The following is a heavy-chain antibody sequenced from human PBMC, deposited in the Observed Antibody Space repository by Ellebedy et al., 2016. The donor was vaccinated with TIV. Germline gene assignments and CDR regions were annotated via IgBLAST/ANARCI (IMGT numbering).Heavy chain of an antibody. D-gene: IGHD4-17*01. CDR3: SRNYGDYYYYGMDV. CDR1: GFTFSGSA. V-gene: IGHV3-73*01. CDR2: IRSKAKTYAT. J-gene: IGHJ6*02. Sequence: PGGSLRLSCAASGFTFSGSAMHWVRQASGKGLEWVGRIRSKAKTYATAYAASVKGRFTISRDDSKNTAYLQMNSLKTEDTAVYYCSRNYGDYYYYGMDVWGQGTTVTVSS.